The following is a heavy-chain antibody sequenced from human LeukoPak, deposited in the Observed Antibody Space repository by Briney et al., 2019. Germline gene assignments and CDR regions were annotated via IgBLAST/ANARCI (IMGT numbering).Heavy chain of an antibody. D-gene: IGHD3-10*01. J-gene: IGHJ4*02. CDR1: GGSFSGYY. CDR3: ARGLSITMVRGTFDY. CDR2: INHSGST. Sequence: SETLSLTCAVYGGSFSGYYWSWIRQPPGKGLEWIGEINHSGSTNYNPSLKSRVTISVDTSKNQFSLKLSSVTAADTAVYYCARGLSITMVRGTFDYWGQGTLVTVSS. V-gene: IGHV4-34*01.